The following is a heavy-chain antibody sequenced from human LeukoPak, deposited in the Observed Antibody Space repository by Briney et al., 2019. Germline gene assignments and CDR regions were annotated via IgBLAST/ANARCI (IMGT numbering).Heavy chain of an antibody. J-gene: IGHJ6*03. CDR2: INPSGGST. V-gene: IGHV1-46*01. Sequence: GASVKVSCKASGYTFTSYYMHWVRQAPGQGLEWMGIINPSGGSTSYAQKFQGRVTMTRDTSTSTVYMELSSVRSEDTAMYYCARDPGYSGRYYSYYYYMDVWGKGTTVTVSS. D-gene: IGHD1-26*01. CDR1: GYTFTSYY. CDR3: ARDPGYSGRYYSYYYYMDV.